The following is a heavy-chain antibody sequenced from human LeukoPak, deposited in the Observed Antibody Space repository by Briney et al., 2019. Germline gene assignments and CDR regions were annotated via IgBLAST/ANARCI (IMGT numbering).Heavy chain of an antibody. CDR2: IKQDGSEK. J-gene: IGHJ5*02. Sequence: PGGSLRLSCVASGFTYCSYWMTWVRQAPGKGLEWVANIKQDGSEKYYVDSVKGRFTISRDNAKNSLYLQMNSLRAGDTAVYYCAAGYTSRWGFDPWGQGTLVTVSS. CDR3: AAGYTSRWGFDP. V-gene: IGHV3-7*03. D-gene: IGHD6-13*01. CDR1: GFTYCSYW.